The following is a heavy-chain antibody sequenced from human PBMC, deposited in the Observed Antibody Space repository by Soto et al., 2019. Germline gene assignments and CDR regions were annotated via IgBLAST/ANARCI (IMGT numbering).Heavy chain of an antibody. CDR3: ARDLSVAAAGMFDYYYYYGMDV. D-gene: IGHD6-13*01. V-gene: IGHV3-30-3*01. CDR1: GFTFSSYA. Sequence: GGSLRLSCAASGFTFSSYAMHWVRQAPGKGLEWVAVISYDGSNKYYADSVKGRFTISRDNSKNTLYLQMNSLRAEDTAVYYCARDLSVAAAGMFDYYYYYGMDVWGQGTTVTVSS. J-gene: IGHJ6*02. CDR2: ISYDGSNK.